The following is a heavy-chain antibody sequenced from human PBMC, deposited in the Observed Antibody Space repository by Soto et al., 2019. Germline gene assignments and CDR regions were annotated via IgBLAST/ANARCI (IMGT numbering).Heavy chain of an antibody. CDR1: GGSFSGYY. CDR2: INHSGST. J-gene: IGHJ3*02. V-gene: IGHV4-34*01. D-gene: IGHD3-10*01. CDR3: ARGRGRAFDI. Sequence: SETLSLTCAVYGGSFSGYYWSWIRQPPGKGLEWIGEINHSGSTNYNPSLKSRVTISVDTSKNQFSLKLSSVTAADTAVYYCARGRGRAFDIWGQGTMVTVSS.